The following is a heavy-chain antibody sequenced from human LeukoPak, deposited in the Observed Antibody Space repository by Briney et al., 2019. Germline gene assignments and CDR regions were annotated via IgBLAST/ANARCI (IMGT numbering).Heavy chain of an antibody. CDR2: IYYSGTT. CDR1: GASITNYY. D-gene: IGHD6-19*01. J-gene: IGHJ4*02. V-gene: IGHV4-59*01. CDR3: ARDLSPYSSGWFDY. Sequence: SETLSLTCTVSGASITNYYWSWIRQPPGKGLEWIGYIYYSGTTNYDPSLKSRVTISLDTSRTQFSLRLTSVTAADTAVYYCARDLSPYSSGWFDYWGQGTLVTVSS.